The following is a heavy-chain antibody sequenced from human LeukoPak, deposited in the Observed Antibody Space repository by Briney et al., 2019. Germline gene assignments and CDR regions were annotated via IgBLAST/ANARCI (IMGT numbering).Heavy chain of an antibody. J-gene: IGHJ5*02. V-gene: IGHV4-34*01. CDR2: INHSGST. CDR1: GGSFSGYY. CDR3: ARGQGATNWFDP. D-gene: IGHD4/OR15-4a*01. Sequence: SETLSHTCAVYGGSFSGYYWSWIRQPPGKGLEWIGEINHSGSTNYNPSLKSRVTISVDTSKNQFSLKLSSVTAADTAVYYCARGQGATNWFDPWGQGTLVTVSS.